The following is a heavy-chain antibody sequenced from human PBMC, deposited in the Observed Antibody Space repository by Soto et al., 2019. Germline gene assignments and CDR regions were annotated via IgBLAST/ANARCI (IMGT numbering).Heavy chain of an antibody. CDR3: ARDNILWSFGRLYRLPIDV. J-gene: IGHJ6*02. Sequence: EVQLVESGGGLVQPGVSLRLSCAASGFTVSSKYMSWVRQAPGKGLEWVSLIQSGGTTYYADSVNVRFTISRDSPKIMVHFQMDSLRAEDTAVYYCARDNILWSFGRLYRLPIDVWGQGPKVTASS. CDR1: GFTVSSKY. CDR2: IQSGGTT. V-gene: IGHV3-66*01. D-gene: IGHD3-3*01.